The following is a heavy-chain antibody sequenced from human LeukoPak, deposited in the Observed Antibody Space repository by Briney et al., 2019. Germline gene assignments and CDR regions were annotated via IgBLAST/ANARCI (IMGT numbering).Heavy chain of an antibody. CDR3: AKGKRYDFWSGYNDY. Sequence: GGSLRLSCAASGFTFSSYAMSWVRQAPGKGLEWVSAISGSGGSTYYADSVKGRFTISRDNSKNTLYLQMNSLRAEDTAVYYCAKGKRYDFWSGYNDYWGQGTLVTVSS. V-gene: IGHV3-23*01. D-gene: IGHD3-3*01. CDR2: ISGSGGST. CDR1: GFTFSSYA. J-gene: IGHJ4*02.